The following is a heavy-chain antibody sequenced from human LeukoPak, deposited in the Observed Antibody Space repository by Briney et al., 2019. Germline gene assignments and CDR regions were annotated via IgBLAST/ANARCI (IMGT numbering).Heavy chain of an antibody. CDR2: INHSGST. Sequence: PSETLSLTCAVYGGSFSGYYWSWIRQPPGKGLEWIGEINHSGSTNYNPSHKSRVTISVDTSKNQFSLKLSSVTAADTAVYYCARHRGAVAGSPAWFDPWGQGTLVTVSS. CDR1: GGSFSGYY. CDR3: ARHRGAVAGSPAWFDP. V-gene: IGHV4-34*01. J-gene: IGHJ5*02. D-gene: IGHD6-19*01.